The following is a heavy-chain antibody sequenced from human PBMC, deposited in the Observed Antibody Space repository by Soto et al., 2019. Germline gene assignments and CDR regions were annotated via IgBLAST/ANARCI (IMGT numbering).Heavy chain of an antibody. V-gene: IGHV4-30-4*01. CDR1: GGSISGGVGGLYY. CDR2: IYDSGST. D-gene: IGHD4-17*01. Sequence: QLQLRESGPGLVKPSETLSLTCTVSGGSISGGVGGLYYWSWIRQPPGKGLEWIGYIYDSGSTYYDPSLKSRVTVSVDTAKNQFSLRLSSVTAADSAVYYCAGEVIPLTTVCYFDLWGRGTLVTVSS. CDR3: AGEVIPLTTVCYFDL. J-gene: IGHJ2*01.